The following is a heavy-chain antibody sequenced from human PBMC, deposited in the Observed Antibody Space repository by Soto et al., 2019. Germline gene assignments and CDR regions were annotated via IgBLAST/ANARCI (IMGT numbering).Heavy chain of an antibody. CDR1: SETFASYD. J-gene: IGHJ5*02. Sequence: ASVKVSCKASSETFASYDITWVRQAPGQGLEWMGWISTYNGNTKYAQNVQGRVSMTTDTSTSTAYMELRSLKSDDTAVYYCARVTRRSGDWFDPWGQGTLVTVSS. V-gene: IGHV1-18*01. D-gene: IGHD6-19*01. CDR3: ARVTRRSGDWFDP. CDR2: ISTYNGNT.